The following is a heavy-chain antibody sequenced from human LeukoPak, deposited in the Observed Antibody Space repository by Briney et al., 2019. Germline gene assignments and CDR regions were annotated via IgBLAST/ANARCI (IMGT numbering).Heavy chain of an antibody. Sequence: SETLSLTCAVYGGSFSGYYWSWIRQPPGKGLEWIGEINHSGSTSYNPSLKSRVTISVDTSKNQFSLKLSSVTAADTAVYYCARVRGMIVVARRLYFDYWGQGTLVTVSS. V-gene: IGHV4-34*01. D-gene: IGHD3-22*01. J-gene: IGHJ4*02. CDR2: INHSGST. CDR1: GGSFSGYY. CDR3: ARVRGMIVVARRLYFDY.